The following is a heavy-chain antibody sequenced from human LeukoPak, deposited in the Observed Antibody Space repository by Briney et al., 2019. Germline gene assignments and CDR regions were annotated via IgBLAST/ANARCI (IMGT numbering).Heavy chain of an antibody. J-gene: IGHJ3*01. V-gene: IGHV3-30*18. CDR3: AKEEAADGDAFDV. Sequence: PGGSLRLSCAASGFTFSSYGMHWVRQAPGKGLEWVTVISYDGSNEYFADSVKGRFTISRDNSKNTPYLQMSSLRAEDTAVYYCAKEEAADGDAFDVWGQGTMVTVSS. D-gene: IGHD6-13*01. CDR2: ISYDGSNE. CDR1: GFTFSSYG.